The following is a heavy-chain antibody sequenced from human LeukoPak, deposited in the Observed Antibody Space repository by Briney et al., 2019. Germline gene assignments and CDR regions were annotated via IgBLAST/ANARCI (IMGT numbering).Heavy chain of an antibody. D-gene: IGHD3-22*01. J-gene: IGHJ4*02. CDR2: ISSSSSYI. V-gene: IGHV3-21*01. Sequence: PGGSLRLSCAASGFTFSSYSMNWVRQAPGKGLEWVSSISSSSSYIYYADSVKGRFTISRDNAKNSLYLQMNSLRAEDTAVYYCVCEYGYYDSSGYRKSIDYWGQGTLVTVSS. CDR1: GFTFSSYS. CDR3: VCEYGYYDSSGYRKSIDY.